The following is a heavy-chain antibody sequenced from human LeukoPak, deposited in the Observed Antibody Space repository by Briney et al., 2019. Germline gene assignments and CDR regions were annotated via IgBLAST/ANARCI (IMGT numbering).Heavy chain of an antibody. CDR3: ARAGRSGLIGRYDY. Sequence: KPSETLSLTCTVSGGSISSYYRSWIRQPPGKGLEWIGYIYYSGSTNYNPPLKSRVTISVDTSKNQFSLKLSSVTAADTAVYYCARAGRSGLIGRYDYWGQGTLVTVSS. J-gene: IGHJ4*02. CDR1: GGSISSYY. D-gene: IGHD3-16*02. V-gene: IGHV4-59*01. CDR2: IYYSGST.